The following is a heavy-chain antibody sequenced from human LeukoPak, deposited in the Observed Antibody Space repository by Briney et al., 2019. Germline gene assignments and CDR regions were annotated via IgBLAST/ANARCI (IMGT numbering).Heavy chain of an antibody. CDR1: GLTFNRYS. D-gene: IGHD5-18*01. CDR2: ISSSSGHI. J-gene: IGHJ4*02. CDR3: ARDREGGYSNYGVPFDY. V-gene: IGHV3-21*06. Sequence: GGSLRLSCAASGLTFNRYSMNWVRQAPGKGLEWISSISSSSGHIYYADSVRGRFTISRDNAQTSLYLQMNSLRAEDTAVYYCARDREGGYSNYGVPFDYWGQGTLVTVSS.